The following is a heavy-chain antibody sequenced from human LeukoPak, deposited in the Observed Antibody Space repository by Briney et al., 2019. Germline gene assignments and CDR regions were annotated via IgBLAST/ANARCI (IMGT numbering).Heavy chain of an antibody. V-gene: IGHV4-4*07. CDR3: AREYCSSTSCYKDWFDP. CDR2: IYTSGST. Sequence: SETLSLTCTVSGGSISSYYWSWIRQPAGKGLEWIGRIYTSGSTNYNPSLKSRVTMSVDTSKNQFSLKLSSVTAADTAVYYCAREYCSSTSCYKDWFDPWGQGTLVTVSS. CDR1: GGSISSYY. D-gene: IGHD2-2*02. J-gene: IGHJ5*02.